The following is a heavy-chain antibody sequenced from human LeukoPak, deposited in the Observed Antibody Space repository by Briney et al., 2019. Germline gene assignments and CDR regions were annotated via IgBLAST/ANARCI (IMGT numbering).Heavy chain of an antibody. CDR2: MNPNSGNT. CDR1: GYTFTGYY. D-gene: IGHD3-9*01. CDR3: ARGQLDILTGYYGYYFDY. V-gene: IGHV1-8*02. Sequence: GASVKVSCKASGYTFTGYYMHWVRQAPGQGLEWMGWMNPNSGNTGYAQKFQGRVTMTRNTSISTAYMELSSLRSEDTAVYYCARGQLDILTGYYGYYFDYWGQGTLVTVSS. J-gene: IGHJ4*02.